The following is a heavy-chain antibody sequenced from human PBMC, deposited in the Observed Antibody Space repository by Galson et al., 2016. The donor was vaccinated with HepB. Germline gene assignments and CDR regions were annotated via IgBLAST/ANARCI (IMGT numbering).Heavy chain of an antibody. D-gene: IGHD6-19*01. CDR1: GYTFINYY. CDR2: MNPNSGGT. CDR3: ARGSKWLFLLATPIDF. J-gene: IGHJ4*02. Sequence: VKVSCKASGYTFINYYMHWVRQAPGQGLEWMGWMNPNSGGTNYAQKFQGRVTMTCDTSISTGYMELSRLRYDDTAVYYCARGSKWLFLLATPIDFWGQGTLVTVSS. V-gene: IGHV1-2*02.